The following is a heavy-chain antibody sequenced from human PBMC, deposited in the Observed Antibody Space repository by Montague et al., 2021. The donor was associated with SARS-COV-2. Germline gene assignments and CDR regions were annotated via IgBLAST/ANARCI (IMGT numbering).Heavy chain of an antibody. CDR2: TYNYGNT. J-gene: IGHJ4*02. Sequence: SETLSLTCTVSGDSIRNYFWSWIRRPPGKGLGWIGYTYNYGNTHYNPPLKGRATISIDTSRNLFSLQLRSVTAADTAVYFCAKEFGSGSSNPTYWGQGVLVTVSS. V-gene: IGHV4-59*01. D-gene: IGHD3-10*01. CDR3: AKEFGSGSSNPTY. CDR1: GDSIRNYF.